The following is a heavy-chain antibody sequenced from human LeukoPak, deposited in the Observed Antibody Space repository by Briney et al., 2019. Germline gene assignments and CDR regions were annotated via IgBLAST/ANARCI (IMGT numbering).Heavy chain of an antibody. CDR3: ARLAAAGTAVAGTPYYYYYGMDV. V-gene: IGHV4-59*08. CDR2: IYYSGST. J-gene: IGHJ6*02. CDR1: GGSFSGYY. D-gene: IGHD6-19*01. Sequence: PSETLSLTCAVYGGSFSGYYWSWIRQPPGKGLEWIGYIYYSGSTNYNPSLKSRVTISVDTSKNQFSLKLSSVTAADTAVYCCARLAAAGTAVAGTPYYYYYGMDVWGQGTTVTVSS.